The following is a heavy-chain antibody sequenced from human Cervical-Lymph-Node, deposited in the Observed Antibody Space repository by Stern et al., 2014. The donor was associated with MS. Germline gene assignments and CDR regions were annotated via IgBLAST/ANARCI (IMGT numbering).Heavy chain of an antibody. Sequence: QVQLVQSGAEVKKPGSSVRVSCTASGGSFANYAISWVRQAPGHGLEWMGEIIPLFGTANYAQKFQGRVTVTADKSTTTAHMELSSLRSEDTAVYYCARGGYRYGPFSGCGGDCYSTLDYWGQGTLVTVSS. CDR3: ARGGYRYGPFSGCGGDCYSTLDY. V-gene: IGHV1-69*06. CDR2: IIPLFGTA. D-gene: IGHD2-21*02. CDR1: GGSFANYA. J-gene: IGHJ4*02.